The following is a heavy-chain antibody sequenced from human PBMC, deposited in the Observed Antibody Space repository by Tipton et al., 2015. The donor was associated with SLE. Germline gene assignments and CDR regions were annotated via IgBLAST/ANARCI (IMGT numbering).Heavy chain of an antibody. J-gene: IGHJ4*02. CDR1: GASISSHY. V-gene: IGHV4-59*08. D-gene: IGHD3/OR15-3a*01. CDR2: THNSGST. Sequence: TLSLTCTVSGASISSHYWNWIRQSPGKGLEWIGYTHNSGSTNYNPSLKSRVTISLDTSRNQLSLKLNSVTAADTAIYYCASGDGYDFGNGDYFDYWGQGTLVTVSS. CDR3: ASGDGYDFGNGDYFDY.